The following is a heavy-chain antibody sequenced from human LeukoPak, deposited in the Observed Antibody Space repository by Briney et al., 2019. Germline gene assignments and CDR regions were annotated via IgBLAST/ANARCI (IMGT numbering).Heavy chain of an antibody. V-gene: IGHV3-23*01. Sequence: GGSLRLSCAASGFTFSKHGMSWVRQAPGKGLEWASAISGSGGSTYYADSVKGRFTISRDNSKNTLYLQMNSLRAEDTAVYYCAKDLIGSAYYYDSSGYYYRFRHWGQGTLVTVSS. CDR2: ISGSGGST. D-gene: IGHD3-22*01. CDR1: GFTFSKHG. J-gene: IGHJ4*02. CDR3: AKDLIGSAYYYDSSGYYYRFRH.